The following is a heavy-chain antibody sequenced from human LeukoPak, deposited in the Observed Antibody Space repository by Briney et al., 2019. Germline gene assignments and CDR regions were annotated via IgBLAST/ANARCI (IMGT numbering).Heavy chain of an antibody. Sequence: GGSLRLSCAASGFTFSSYAMHWVRQAPGKGLEYVSAISSNGGSTYYANSVKGRFTISRDNSKNTLYLQMGSLRAEDMAVYYCARDFSTMMIRGFQHWGQGTLVTVSS. CDR3: ARDFSTMMIRGFQH. CDR2: ISSNGGST. J-gene: IGHJ1*01. CDR1: GFTFSSYA. V-gene: IGHV3-64*01. D-gene: IGHD3-22*01.